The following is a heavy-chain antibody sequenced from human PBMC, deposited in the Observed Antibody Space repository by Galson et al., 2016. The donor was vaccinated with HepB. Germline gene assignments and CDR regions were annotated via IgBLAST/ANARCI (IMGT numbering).Heavy chain of an antibody. D-gene: IGHD2-21*01. J-gene: IGHJ4*02. V-gene: IGHV4-38-2*02. CDR3: ARGILY. Sequence: SETLSLTCTVSGYSISSGYYWGWIRQPPGKGLEYLGSIFQSGSTYYSPSLKSRLTISVDMSKNQFSLKLSSVTAADTAVYYCARGILYWGQGTLVTVSS. CDR1: GYSISSGYY. CDR2: IFQSGST.